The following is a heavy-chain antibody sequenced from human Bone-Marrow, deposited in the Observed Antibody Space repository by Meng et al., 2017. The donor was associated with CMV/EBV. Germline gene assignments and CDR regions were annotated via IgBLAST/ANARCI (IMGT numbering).Heavy chain of an antibody. CDR1: GLTFSSYA. Sequence: GESLKISCAASGLTFSSYAMHWVRQAPGKGLEWVAVISYDGSNKYYADSVKGRFTISRDNSKNTLYLQMNSLRAEDTAVYYCAREGYSSSWPNWFDPWGQGSLVTFSS. CDR3: AREGYSSSWPNWFDP. J-gene: IGHJ5*02. D-gene: IGHD6-13*01. V-gene: IGHV3-30-3*01. CDR2: ISYDGSNK.